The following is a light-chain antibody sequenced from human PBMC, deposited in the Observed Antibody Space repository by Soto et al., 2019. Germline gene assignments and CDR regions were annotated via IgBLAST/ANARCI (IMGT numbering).Light chain of an antibody. CDR2: EVS. CDR1: SSDVGTYNF. CDR3: SSYSSTSTPWV. J-gene: IGLJ3*02. Sequence: QSALTQPASVSGSPGQSITISCTGTSSDVGTYNFVSWYQQHPGKAPKLMIYEVSSRPSGVSNRFSGSKSGNTASLTISGLQAEDEVDYYCSSYSSTSTPWVFGGGTKLTVL. V-gene: IGLV2-14*01.